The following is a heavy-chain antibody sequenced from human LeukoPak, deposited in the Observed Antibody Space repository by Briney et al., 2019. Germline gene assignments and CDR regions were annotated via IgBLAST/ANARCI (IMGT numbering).Heavy chain of an antibody. D-gene: IGHD3-10*01. CDR3: ARAGIYFDY. CDR1: GGSFSGYY. J-gene: IGHJ4*02. V-gene: IGHV4-34*01. Sequence: SETQSLTCAVYGGSFSGYYWSWIRQPPGKGLEWIGEINHSGSTNYNPSLKSRVTISVDTSKNQFSLKLSSVTAADTAVYYCARAGIYFDYWGQGTLVTVSS. CDR2: INHSGST.